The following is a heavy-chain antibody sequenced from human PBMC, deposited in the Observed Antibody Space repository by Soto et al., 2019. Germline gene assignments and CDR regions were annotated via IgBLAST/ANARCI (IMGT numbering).Heavy chain of an antibody. CDR3: ARSSWIQLYDY. V-gene: IGHV3-21*01. Sequence: GGSLRLSCAASGFTFSSFSMNWVRQAPGKGLEWVSSISSSSSYIYYADSVKGRFTISRDNAKNSLYLQMNSLRAEDTAVYYCARSSWIQLYDYWGQGTLVTVSS. CDR1: GFTFSSFS. D-gene: IGHD5-18*01. CDR2: ISSSSSYI. J-gene: IGHJ4*02.